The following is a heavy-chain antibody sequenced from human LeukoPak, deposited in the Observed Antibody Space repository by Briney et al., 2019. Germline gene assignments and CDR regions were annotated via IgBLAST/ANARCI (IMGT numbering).Heavy chain of an antibody. J-gene: IGHJ4*02. CDR2: ISYDGSNE. CDR3: VPKGTEGY. CDR1: GFTFSSYG. Sequence: GGSLRLSCAASGFTFSSYGMHWVRQAPGKGLEWVAVISYDGSNEYYADSVKGRFTISRDNSKNTLYLQMSSLRAEDTAVYYCVPKGTEGYWGQGTLVTVSS. V-gene: IGHV3-30*03.